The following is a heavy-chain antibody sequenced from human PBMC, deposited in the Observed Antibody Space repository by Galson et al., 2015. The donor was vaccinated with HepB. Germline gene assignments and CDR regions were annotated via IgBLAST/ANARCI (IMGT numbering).Heavy chain of an antibody. D-gene: IGHD3-10*01. J-gene: IGHJ6*02. V-gene: IGHV3-33*06. CDR1: GFTFSSYG. CDR3: AKDLLSEYYYGSGSLYGMDV. CDR2: IWYDGSNK. Sequence: SLRLSCAASGFTFSSYGMHWVRQAPGKGLEWVAVIWYDGSNKYCADSVKGRFTISRDNSKNTLYLQMNSLRAEDTAVYYCAKDLLSEYYYGSGSLYGMDVWGQGTTVTVSS.